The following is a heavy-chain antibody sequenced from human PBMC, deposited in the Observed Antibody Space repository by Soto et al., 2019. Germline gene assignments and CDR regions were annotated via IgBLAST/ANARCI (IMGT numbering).Heavy chain of an antibody. Sequence: GTLRLSCAASVFTFPTYSMTGVRLAPGTGLESVPSISSSSTYIYYADAVKGRFNISRDDAKNSLSMQLTSLTAEDTAVYYCARDQVGPLYYYYYGMDVWGQGTTVTVSS. CDR3: ARDQVGPLYYYYYGMDV. V-gene: IGHV3-21*01. CDR1: VFTFPTYS. D-gene: IGHD1-26*01. J-gene: IGHJ6*02. CDR2: ISSSSTYI.